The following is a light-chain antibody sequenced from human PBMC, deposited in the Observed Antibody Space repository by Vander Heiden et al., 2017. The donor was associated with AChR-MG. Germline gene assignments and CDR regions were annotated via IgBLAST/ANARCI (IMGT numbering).Light chain of an antibody. J-gene: IGKJ2*01. CDR3: RQALQTLYT. Sequence: EIVMTQSPLSLPVTPGEPASISCRSSPSLLHSNGYNYLAWYLQKPGQSPQVLIYLGSNRASGVPDRFSGSGSGRNFTLKISRVEAEDVGVYYCRQALQTLYTFGQGTKLEIK. CDR1: PSLLHSNGYNY. V-gene: IGKV2-28*01. CDR2: LGS.